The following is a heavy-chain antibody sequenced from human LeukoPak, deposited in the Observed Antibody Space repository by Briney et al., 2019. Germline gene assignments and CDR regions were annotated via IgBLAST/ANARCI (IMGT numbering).Heavy chain of an antibody. V-gene: IGHV3-48*01. Sequence: PGGSLRLSCAASGFTFSSYSMNWVRQAPGKGLEWVSYISSSSSTIYYADSVKGRFTISRDNAKNSLYLQMISLRAEDTAVYYCARDLMETSPWTTEGFDPWGQGTLVTVSS. J-gene: IGHJ5*02. CDR1: GFTFSSYS. CDR2: ISSSSSTI. D-gene: IGHD3/OR15-3a*01. CDR3: ARDLMETSPWTTEGFDP.